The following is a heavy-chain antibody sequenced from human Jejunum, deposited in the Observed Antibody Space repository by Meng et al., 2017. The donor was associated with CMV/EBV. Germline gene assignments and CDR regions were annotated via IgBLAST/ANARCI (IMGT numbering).Heavy chain of an antibody. D-gene: IGHD3-16*01. J-gene: IGHJ4*01. CDR2: ITPNSGTT. Sequence: KASGYIFTGYYMHWVRQAPGQGLEWMGWITPNSGTTNYAQKFQARITMTRDTSINTGYMDLNRLTSDDTAIYYCARADTIIISVYWGQGTLVTVSS. CDR1: GYIFTGYY. V-gene: IGHV1-2*02. CDR3: ARADTIIISVY.